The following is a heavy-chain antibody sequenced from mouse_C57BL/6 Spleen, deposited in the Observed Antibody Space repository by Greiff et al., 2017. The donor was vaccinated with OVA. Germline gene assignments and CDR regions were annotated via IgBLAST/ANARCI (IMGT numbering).Heavy chain of an antibody. V-gene: IGHV1-72*01. J-gene: IGHJ3*01. CDR2: IDPNSGGT. CDR3: ARYDYATWFAY. Sequence: VKLQQPGAELVKPGASAKLSCKASGYTFTSYWMHWVKQRPGRGLEWIGRIDPNSGGTKYNEKFKSKATLTVDKPSSTAYMQLSSLTSEDSAVYYCARYDYATWFAYWGQGTLVTVSA. D-gene: IGHD2-4*01. CDR1: GYTFTSYW.